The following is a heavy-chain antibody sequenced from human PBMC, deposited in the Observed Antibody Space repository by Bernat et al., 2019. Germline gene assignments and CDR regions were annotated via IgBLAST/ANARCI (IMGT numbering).Heavy chain of an antibody. D-gene: IGHD3-3*01. Sequence: EVRLVESGGGLVKPGGSLRLSCAASGFTFTNAWMSWVRQAPGKGLEWVGRIKSKTDGGTTDYAAPVKGRFTISRDDSKNTLYLQMNSLKTEDTAVYYCTTLRKTYYDFWSGYYTGGVFDYWGQGTLVTVSS. CDR1: GFTFTNAW. CDR3: TTLRKTYYDFWSGYYTGGVFDY. CDR2: IKSKTDGGTT. J-gene: IGHJ4*02. V-gene: IGHV3-15*01.